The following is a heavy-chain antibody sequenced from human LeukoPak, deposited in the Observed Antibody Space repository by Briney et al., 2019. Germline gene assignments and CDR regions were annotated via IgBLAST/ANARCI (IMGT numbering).Heavy chain of an antibody. CDR1: GGSISSGDYY. Sequence: RSETLSLTCTVSGGSISSGDYYWSWIRQPPGKGLEWIGYIYYSGSTYYNPSLKSRVTISVDTSKNQFSLKLSSVTAADTAVYYCARSTYCSGGSCYLPFDYWGQGTLVTVSS. CDR3: ARSTYCSGGSCYLPFDY. D-gene: IGHD2-15*01. J-gene: IGHJ4*02. CDR2: IYYSGST. V-gene: IGHV4-30-4*01.